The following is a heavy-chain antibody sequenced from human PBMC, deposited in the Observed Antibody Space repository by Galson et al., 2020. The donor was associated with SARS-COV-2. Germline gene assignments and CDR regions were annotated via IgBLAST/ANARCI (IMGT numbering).Heavy chain of an antibody. J-gene: IGHJ6*02. CDR3: SVYGYYYYGLDV. CDR1: GFTFSSYG. V-gene: IGHV3-30*03. D-gene: IGHD3-10*01. Sequence: TGGSLRLSCAASGFTFSSYGMHWVRQAPGKGLEWVAVISYDGSNKYYADSVKGRFTISRDNSKNTLYLQMNSLRAEDTAVYYCSVYGYYYYGLDVWGQGTTVTVSS. CDR2: ISYDGSNK.